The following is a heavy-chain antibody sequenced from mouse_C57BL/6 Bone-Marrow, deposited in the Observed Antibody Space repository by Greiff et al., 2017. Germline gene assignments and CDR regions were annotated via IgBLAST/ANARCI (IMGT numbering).Heavy chain of an antibody. Sequence: VMLVESGPGLVAPSQSLSIPCTVSGFSLTSYAISWVRQPPGQGLEWLGVIWTGGGTTYNSALKSRLGISKDNSKSHVFLKMNSLQTDDTARYYCSRRCYSAYWVQGTLVTVSA. CDR1: GFSLTSYA. J-gene: IGHJ3*01. CDR2: IWTGGGT. CDR3: SRRCYSAY. V-gene: IGHV2-9-1*01.